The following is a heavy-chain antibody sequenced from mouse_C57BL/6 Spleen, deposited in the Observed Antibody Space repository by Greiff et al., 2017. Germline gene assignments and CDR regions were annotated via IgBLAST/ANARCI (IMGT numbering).Heavy chain of an antibody. Sequence: QVQLQQSGAELARPGASVKLSCKASGYTFTSYGISWVKQRTGQGLEWIGEIYPRSGNTYYNEKFKGKATLTADKSSSTAYMELRSLTSEDSAVYFCARDYYGSRQGYYFDYWGQGTTLTVSS. CDR3: ARDYYGSRQGYYFDY. D-gene: IGHD1-1*01. CDR2: IYPRSGNT. V-gene: IGHV1-81*01. CDR1: GYTFTSYG. J-gene: IGHJ2*01.